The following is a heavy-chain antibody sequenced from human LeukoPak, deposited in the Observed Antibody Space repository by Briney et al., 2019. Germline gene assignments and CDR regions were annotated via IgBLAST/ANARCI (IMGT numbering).Heavy chain of an antibody. CDR1: GGSISSSSYY. J-gene: IGHJ3*02. CDR3: ARDSVVVITRGAFDI. Sequence: PSETLSLTCTVSGGSISSSSYYWGWIRQPPGKGLEWIGSIYYSGSTYYNPSLKSRVTISVDTSKNQFSLKLSSVTAADTAVYYCARDSVVVITRGAFDIWGQGTMVTVSS. V-gene: IGHV4-39*07. D-gene: IGHD3-22*01. CDR2: IYYSGST.